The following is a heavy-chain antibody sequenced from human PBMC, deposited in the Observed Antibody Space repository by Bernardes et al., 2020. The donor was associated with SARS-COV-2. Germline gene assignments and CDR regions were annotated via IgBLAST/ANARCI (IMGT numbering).Heavy chain of an antibody. V-gene: IGHV1-2*02. Sequence: ASVKVSCKASGYTFTGYYMHWVRQAPGQGLERMGWINPNSGGTNYAQKFQGRVTMTRDTSISTAYMELSRLRSDDTAVYYCARGGGERNYYDSSGYYYGLDYWGQGTLVTVSS. CDR1: GYTFTGYY. J-gene: IGHJ4*02. CDR3: ARGGGERNYYDSSGYYYGLDY. CDR2: INPNSGGT. D-gene: IGHD3-22*01.